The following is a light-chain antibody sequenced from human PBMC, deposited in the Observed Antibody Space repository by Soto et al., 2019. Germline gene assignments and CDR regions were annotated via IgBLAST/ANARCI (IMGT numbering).Light chain of an antibody. CDR2: DVG. CDR1: SSDVGAYNY. CDR3: SSYTSSNTYV. V-gene: IGLV2-14*03. J-gene: IGLJ1*01. Sequence: QSALTQPASVSGSPGQSITISCTGTSSDVGAYNYVSWYQQHPGKAPKLMIYDVGNRPSGVSNRFSGSKSGNTASLTISGLQAEHEADYYCSSYTSSNTYVFGTGTKVTVL.